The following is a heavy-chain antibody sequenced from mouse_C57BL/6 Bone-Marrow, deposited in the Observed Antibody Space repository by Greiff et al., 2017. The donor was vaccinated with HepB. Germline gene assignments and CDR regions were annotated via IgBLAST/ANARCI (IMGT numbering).Heavy chain of an antibody. J-gene: IGHJ4*01. Sequence: EVQGVESGGGLVQPGGSLKLSCAASGFTFSDYYMYWVRQTPEKRLEWVAYISNGGGSTYYPDTVKGRFTISRDNAKNTLYLQMSRLKSEDTAMYYCARPLLFYYAMDYWGQGTSVTVSS. D-gene: IGHD2-1*01. CDR2: ISNGGGST. CDR1: GFTFSDYY. CDR3: ARPLLFYYAMDY. V-gene: IGHV5-12*01.